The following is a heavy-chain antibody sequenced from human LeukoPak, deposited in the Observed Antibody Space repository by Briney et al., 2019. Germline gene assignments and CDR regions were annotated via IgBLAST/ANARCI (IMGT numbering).Heavy chain of an antibody. CDR2: ISGSGGST. Sequence: GGSLRLSCAASGFTFSSYAMSWVRQVPGKGLGWVSAISGSGGSTYYADSVKGRFTISRDNSKNTLYLQMNSLRAEDTAVYYCAKDFSVAGREGYWGQGTLVTVSS. V-gene: IGHV3-23*01. D-gene: IGHD6-19*01. CDR3: AKDFSVAGREGY. J-gene: IGHJ4*02. CDR1: GFTFSSYA.